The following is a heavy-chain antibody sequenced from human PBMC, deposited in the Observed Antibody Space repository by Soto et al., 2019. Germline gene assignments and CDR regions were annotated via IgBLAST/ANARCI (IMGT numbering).Heavy chain of an antibody. CDR3: ARTRMEWALYFDN. D-gene: IGHD3-3*01. CDR1: GFSFSASG. V-gene: IGHV3-48*01. J-gene: IGHJ4*02. CDR2: ISSSSRTI. Sequence: EVQLVESGGGLIQPGGSLRLSCEASGFSFSASGMNWVRRAPGKGLEWISYISSSSRTIYYAASVEGRFTVSRDNVKSSVHLQMNSLRGEDAGVYYCARTRMEWALYFDNWGRGTLVTVSS.